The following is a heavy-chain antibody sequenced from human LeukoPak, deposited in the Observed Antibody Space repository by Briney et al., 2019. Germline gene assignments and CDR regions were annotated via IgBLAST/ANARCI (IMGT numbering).Heavy chain of an antibody. V-gene: IGHV3-7*01. CDR1: RFTFNNYW. J-gene: IGHJ4*02. Sequence: GSLRLSCAASRFTFNNYWMSWVRQVPGKGLEWVATIKHDGSEAYYVDSLKGRFTISRDNAKNSLYLQMNSLRTEDTAVYYCARSRTGPYFDYWGQGTLVTVSS. CDR2: IKHDGSEA. CDR3: ARSRTGPYFDY.